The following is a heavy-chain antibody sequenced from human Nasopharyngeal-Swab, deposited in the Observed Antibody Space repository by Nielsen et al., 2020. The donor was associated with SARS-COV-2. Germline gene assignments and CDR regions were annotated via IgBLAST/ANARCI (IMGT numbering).Heavy chain of an antibody. CDR3: TTDFYFDY. Sequence: GGSLRLSCAASGFIFSASAMHWVRQAPGKGLEWLGRIGDKDHNYQTTYGASVKGRFTISRDDSKNTAFLQMDSLKTEDTALYYCTTDFYFDYWGQGTLVTVSS. V-gene: IGHV3-73*01. J-gene: IGHJ4*02. CDR2: IGDKDHNYQT. CDR1: GFIFSASA.